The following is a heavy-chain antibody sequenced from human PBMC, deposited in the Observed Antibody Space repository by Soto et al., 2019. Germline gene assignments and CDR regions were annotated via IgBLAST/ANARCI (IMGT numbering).Heavy chain of an antibody. CDR1: GFTFTSYA. J-gene: IGHJ6*02. Sequence: PGGSLRLSCAASGFTFTSYAMSWVRQAPGKGLEWVAVISYDGSNKYYADSVKGRFTISRDNSKNTLYLQMNSLRAEDTAVYYCARGGGRPYGSGSYYKSSRYYYYGMDVWGQGTTVTVSS. V-gene: IGHV3-30-3*01. D-gene: IGHD3-10*01. CDR2: ISYDGSNK. CDR3: ARGGGRPYGSGSYYKSSRYYYYGMDV.